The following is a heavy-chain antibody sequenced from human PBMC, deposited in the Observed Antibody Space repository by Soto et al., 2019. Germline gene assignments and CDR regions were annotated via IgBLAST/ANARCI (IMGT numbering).Heavy chain of an antibody. CDR2: ISSSGSTI. D-gene: IGHD2-15*01. CDR3: ARGRELVAATPDYFDY. V-gene: IGHV3-48*03. Sequence: SLRLSCAASGFTFSNYEMNWVRQAPGKGLEWVSYISSSGSTIYYADSVKGRFTISRDNAKNSLYLQMNSLRAEDTAVYYCARGRELVAATPDYFDYWGQGTLVTVSS. CDR1: GFTFSNYE. J-gene: IGHJ4*02.